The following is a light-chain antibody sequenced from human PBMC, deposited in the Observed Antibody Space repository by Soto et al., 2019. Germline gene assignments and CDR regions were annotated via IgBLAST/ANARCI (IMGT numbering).Light chain of an antibody. Sequence: QSALTQPASVSESPGQSITISCTGATSDVGDYDYVSWYQHHPGRAPKLIIYDVNDRPSGVSNRFSGSKSVNTASLTISGLQAEDEADYYCSSYKITSPFVVFGGGTKLTVL. CDR2: DVN. CDR3: SSYKITSPFVV. V-gene: IGLV2-14*03. CDR1: TSDVGDYDY. J-gene: IGLJ2*01.